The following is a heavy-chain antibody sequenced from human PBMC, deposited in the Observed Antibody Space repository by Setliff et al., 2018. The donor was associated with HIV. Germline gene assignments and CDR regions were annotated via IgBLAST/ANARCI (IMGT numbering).Heavy chain of an antibody. Sequence: PSETLSLTCAVYGGSISSGSHYWSRIRQPAGKGLEWIGEINYSGSTNLNPSLKSRVTISLDTYKNQFSLKLSSVTAADTAVYYCATGDGTKYYYYYYMDVWGKGTTVTVSS. CDR1: GGSISSGSHY. CDR2: INYSGST. D-gene: IGHD1-7*01. CDR3: ATGDGTKYYYYYYMDV. V-gene: IGHV4-61*10. J-gene: IGHJ6*03.